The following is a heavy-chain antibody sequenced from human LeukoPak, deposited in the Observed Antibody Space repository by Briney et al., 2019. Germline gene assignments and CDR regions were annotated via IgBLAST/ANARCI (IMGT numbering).Heavy chain of an antibody. Sequence: SETLSLTCAVYGGSFSGYYWSWIRQPPGKGLEWIGEINHSGSTNYNPSLKSRVTISVDTSKNQFSLKLSSVTAADTAVYYCASLSGYDSNYYYYGMDVWGQGTTVTVSS. CDR3: ASLSGYDSNYYYYGMDV. V-gene: IGHV4-34*01. CDR2: INHSGST. D-gene: IGHD5-12*01. CDR1: GGSFSGYY. J-gene: IGHJ6*02.